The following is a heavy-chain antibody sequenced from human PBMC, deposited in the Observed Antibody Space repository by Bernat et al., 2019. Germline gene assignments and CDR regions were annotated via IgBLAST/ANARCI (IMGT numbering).Heavy chain of an antibody. CDR1: GYTFTGYY. V-gene: IGHV1-2*04. D-gene: IGHD2-2*01. Sequence: QVQLVQSGAEVKKPGASVKVSCKASGYTFTGYYMHWVRQAPGQGLEWMGWINPNSGDTNYAQNFQGWVNMTRDTSISTAYVELSRLRSDDAAVYYCARESELFCSTTSCYSNYFFFVMDVWGPGTTVSVSS. CDR2: INPNSGDT. J-gene: IGHJ6*02. CDR3: ARESELFCSTTSCYSNYFFFVMDV.